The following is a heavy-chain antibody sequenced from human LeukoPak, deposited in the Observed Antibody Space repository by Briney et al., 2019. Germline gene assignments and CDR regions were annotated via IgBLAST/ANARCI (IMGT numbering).Heavy chain of an antibody. J-gene: IGHJ4*02. Sequence: GGSLRLSCAASGFTFSTYAMHWVRQAPGEGLEYVSAIGSNGGITYYANPVRGRFTISRDNSKNTLYLQMGSLRTEDMAVYYCARGIPVAGRTVPDYWGQGTLVTVSS. V-gene: IGHV3-64*01. CDR1: GFTFSTYA. D-gene: IGHD6-19*01. CDR3: ARGIPVAGRTVPDY. CDR2: IGSNGGIT.